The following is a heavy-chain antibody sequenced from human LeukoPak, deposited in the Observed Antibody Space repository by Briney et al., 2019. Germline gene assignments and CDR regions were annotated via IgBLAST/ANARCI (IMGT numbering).Heavy chain of an antibody. CDR1: GFTHSSNY. D-gene: IGHD3-22*01. V-gene: IGHV3-53*01. Sequence: GGSLRLPCAPSGFTHSSNYMSGVRQAPGKGLECVSDIYSGGSTYYADSVKGRFTISRDNSKNTLYLQMNSLRAEDTAVYYCARDGFSSGYPYDAFGIWGQGTMVTVSS. J-gene: IGHJ3*02. CDR2: IYSGGST. CDR3: ARDGFSSGYPYDAFGI.